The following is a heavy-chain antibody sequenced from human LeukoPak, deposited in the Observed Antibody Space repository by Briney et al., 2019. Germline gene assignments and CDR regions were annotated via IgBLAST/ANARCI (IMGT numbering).Heavy chain of an antibody. V-gene: IGHV4-39*01. Sequence: SETLSLTCTVSGGSISSISSYWGWIRQPPGKGLEWIGSIYYSGSTYYNPSLKSRVTVSVDTSKNQFSLKLSSVTAADTAVYYRARRNTHLGYCSSTSCYEDPAFDIWGQGTMVTVSS. D-gene: IGHD2-2*01. CDR3: ARRNTHLGYCSSTSCYEDPAFDI. CDR1: GGSISSISSY. J-gene: IGHJ3*02. CDR2: IYYSGST.